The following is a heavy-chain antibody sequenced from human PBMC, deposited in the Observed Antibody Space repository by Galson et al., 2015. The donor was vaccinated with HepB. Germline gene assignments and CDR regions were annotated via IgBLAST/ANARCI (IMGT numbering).Heavy chain of an antibody. V-gene: IGHV1-24*01. CDR1: GYTLTELS. J-gene: IGHJ5*02. CDR2: FDPEDGET. CDR3: ATQGEFGSGWYGLGWFDP. Sequence: SVKVSCKVSGYTLTELSMHWVRQAPGKGLEWMGGFDPEDGETIYAQKFQGRVTMTEDTSTDTAYMELSSLRSEDTAVYYCATQGEFGSGWYGLGWFDPWGQGTLVTVSS. D-gene: IGHD6-19*01.